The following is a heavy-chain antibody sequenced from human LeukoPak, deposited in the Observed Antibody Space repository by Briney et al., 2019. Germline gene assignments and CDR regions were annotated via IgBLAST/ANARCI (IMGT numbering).Heavy chain of an antibody. CDR2: ISGSGGST. V-gene: IGHV3-23*01. J-gene: IGHJ5*02. CDR3: ARGKNYYDSSGNWFDP. D-gene: IGHD3-22*01. Sequence: GGSLRLSCAASGFTFSSYAMSWVRQAPGKGLGWVSAISGSGGSTYYADSVKGRFTISRDNSKNTLYLQMNSLRAEDTVVYYCARGKNYYDSSGNWFDPWGQGTLVTVSS. CDR1: GFTFSSYA.